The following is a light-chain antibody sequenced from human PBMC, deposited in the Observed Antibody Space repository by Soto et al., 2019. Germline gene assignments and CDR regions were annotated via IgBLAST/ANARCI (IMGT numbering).Light chain of an antibody. J-gene: IGKJ1*01. CDR2: GAS. CDR3: QQYNKWAPWT. CDR1: QSVSSH. Sequence: SSIAVSAAPKERATLSSRASQSVSSHLAWYQQKPGQAPRLLIYGASTRATGIPARFSGSGSGTEFTLTISSLQSEDFAVYYCQQYNKWAPWTFGQGTKVDIK. V-gene: IGKV3-15*01.